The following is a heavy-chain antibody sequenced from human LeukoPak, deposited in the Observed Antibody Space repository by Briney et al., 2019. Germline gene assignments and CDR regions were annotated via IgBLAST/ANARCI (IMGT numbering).Heavy chain of an antibody. Sequence: PSETLSLTCTVSGGSISSYYWNWIRQPPGKGLEWIGYIYYSGSTNYNPSLKSRVTISVDTSKNQFSLKLSSVTAADTAVYYCARERIYYDSSGYNNWFDPWGQGTLVTVSS. D-gene: IGHD3-22*01. CDR3: ARERIYYDSSGYNNWFDP. V-gene: IGHV4-59*01. J-gene: IGHJ5*02. CDR1: GGSISSYY. CDR2: IYYSGST.